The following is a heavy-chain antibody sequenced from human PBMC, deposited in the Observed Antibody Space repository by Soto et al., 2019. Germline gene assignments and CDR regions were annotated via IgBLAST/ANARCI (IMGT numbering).Heavy chain of an antibody. J-gene: IGHJ5*02. D-gene: IGHD7-27*01. CDR3: ARVPGP. V-gene: IGHV4-30-2*01. Sequence: QLQLQESGSGLVKPSQTLSLTCAVSGGSISSGGYSWSWIRQPPGKGLEWIGKIYHSGSTSSTTPIKRRATRAVDRSKNQFSLKLSSVTAADTAVYYCARVPGPWGQGTLVTVSS. CDR2: IYHSGST. CDR1: GGSISSGGYS.